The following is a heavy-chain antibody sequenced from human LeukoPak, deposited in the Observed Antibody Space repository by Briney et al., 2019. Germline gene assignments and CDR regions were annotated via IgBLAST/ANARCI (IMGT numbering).Heavy chain of an antibody. Sequence: GGSLRLSCAASGFTFSSYTIHWVRQAPGKGLEWVAVIWYDGSNKYYADSVKGRFTISRDNSKNTLHLQMNSLRAEDTAVYYCARVWWELLDAFDIWGQGTMVTVSS. V-gene: IGHV3-33*01. CDR1: GFTFSSYT. CDR3: ARVWWELLDAFDI. CDR2: IWYDGSNK. J-gene: IGHJ3*02. D-gene: IGHD1-26*01.